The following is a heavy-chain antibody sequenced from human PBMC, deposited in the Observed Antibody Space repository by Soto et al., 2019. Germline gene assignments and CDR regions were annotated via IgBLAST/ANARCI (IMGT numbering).Heavy chain of an antibody. J-gene: IGHJ5*02. CDR3: ARVWSYCSGGSCYDWFDP. CDR1: GFTFSSYA. Sequence: GGSLRLSCAASGFTFSSYAMSWVRQAPGKGLEWVSAISGSGGSTYYAGSVKGRFTISRDNAKNSLYLQMNSLRAEDTAVYYCARVWSYCSGGSCYDWFDPWGQGTLVTVSS. D-gene: IGHD2-15*01. CDR2: ISGSGGST. V-gene: IGHV3-23*01.